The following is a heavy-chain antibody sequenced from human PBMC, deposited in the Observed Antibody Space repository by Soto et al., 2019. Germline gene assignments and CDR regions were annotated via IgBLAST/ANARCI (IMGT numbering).Heavy chain of an antibody. V-gene: IGHV1-2*02. Sequence: ASVKVSCKASGYTFTGYYMHCVRQAPGQGLEWMGWINPNSGGTNYAQKFQGRVTMTRDTSISTAYMELSRLRSDDTAVYYCASDSSGVLWFGELLGYYGMDVWGQGTTVTVSS. CDR3: ASDSSGVLWFGELLGYYGMDV. CDR1: GYTFTGYY. CDR2: INPNSGGT. D-gene: IGHD3-10*01. J-gene: IGHJ6*02.